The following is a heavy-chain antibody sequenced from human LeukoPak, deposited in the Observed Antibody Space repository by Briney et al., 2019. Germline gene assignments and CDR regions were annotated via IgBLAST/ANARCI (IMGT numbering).Heavy chain of an antibody. CDR1: GYSISIGYY. CDR2: IYYSGST. V-gene: IGHV4-61*01. CDR3: ARTTEGGYTYNYFYYYYMDV. Sequence: PSETLSLTCTVSGYSISIGYYWSWIRQPPGKGLEWIGYIYYSGSTNYNPSLKSRISISVDTSKNQFSLKLSSVTAADTAVYYCARTTEGGYTYNYFYYYYMDVWGKGTTVTISS. D-gene: IGHD5-18*01. J-gene: IGHJ6*03.